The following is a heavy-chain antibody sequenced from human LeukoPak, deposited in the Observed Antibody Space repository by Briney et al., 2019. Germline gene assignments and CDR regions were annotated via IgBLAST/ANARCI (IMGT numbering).Heavy chain of an antibody. CDR1: GGSFSGYY. Sequence: ETLSLTCAVYGGSFSGYYWSWVRQAPGKGLEWVSAISGSGGSTYYADSVKGRFTISRDNSKNTLYLQMNSLRAEDTAVYYCAKDDTIGYCSSTSCYMDYWGQGTLVSVSS. J-gene: IGHJ4*02. V-gene: IGHV3-23*01. CDR3: AKDDTIGYCSSTSCYMDY. CDR2: ISGSGGST. D-gene: IGHD2-2*02.